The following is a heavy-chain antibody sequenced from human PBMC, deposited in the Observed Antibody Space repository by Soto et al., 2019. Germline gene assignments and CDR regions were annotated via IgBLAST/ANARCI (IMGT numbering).Heavy chain of an antibody. D-gene: IGHD3-3*01. CDR2: IYYSGST. Sequence: QVQLQESGPGLVKPSETLSLTCTVSGGSISSYYWSWIRQPPGKGLEWIGYIYYSGSTNYNPSLKSRVTISVDTSKNQFSLKLSSVTAADTAVYYCARDADPFYRGAFDIWGQGTMVTVSS. CDR3: ARDADPFYRGAFDI. CDR1: GGSISSYY. J-gene: IGHJ3*02. V-gene: IGHV4-59*01.